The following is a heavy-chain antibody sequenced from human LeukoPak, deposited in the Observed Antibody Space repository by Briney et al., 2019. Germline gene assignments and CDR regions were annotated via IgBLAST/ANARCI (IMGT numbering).Heavy chain of an antibody. CDR3: ARGECSGGSCLSTFDY. V-gene: IGHV3-33*01. Sequence: AGGSLRLSCAASGFTFSSYGIHWVRQAPGKGLEWVAVIWYDGSNTYYANYVKGRFTISRDNSKNTLYLQMNSLRAEDTAVYYCARGECSGGSCLSTFDYWGQGTLVTVSS. CDR1: GFTFSSYG. D-gene: IGHD2-15*01. CDR2: IWYDGSNT. J-gene: IGHJ4*02.